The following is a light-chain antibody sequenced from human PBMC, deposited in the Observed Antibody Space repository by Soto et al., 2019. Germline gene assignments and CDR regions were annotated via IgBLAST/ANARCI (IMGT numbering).Light chain of an antibody. V-gene: IGKV1-5*03. J-gene: IGKJ1*01. CDR2: KAS. CDR1: QSISSW. Sequence: DIQMTQSPSTLSASVGDRVTITYRASQSISSWLAWYQQKPGKAPKLLIYKASSLESGVPSRFSGSGSGTEFTLTISSLQPDDFATYYCQQYNSYSGTFGQGTKVEIK. CDR3: QQYNSYSGT.